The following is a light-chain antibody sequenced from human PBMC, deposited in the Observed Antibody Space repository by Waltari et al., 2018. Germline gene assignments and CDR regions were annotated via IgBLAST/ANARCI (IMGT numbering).Light chain of an antibody. Sequence: DPQLTQSPSSLSASAGDRVTNTCRASQDISSYLAWYQQKQAKVPKLLIYHASTLQSGVPSQFSGSGSETDFTLTISSLQPEDVATDDRQKGQKVGEGAKVDIK. CDR2: HAS. J-gene: IGKJ1*01. CDR1: QDISSY. V-gene: IGKV1-27*01. CDR3: QKGQK.